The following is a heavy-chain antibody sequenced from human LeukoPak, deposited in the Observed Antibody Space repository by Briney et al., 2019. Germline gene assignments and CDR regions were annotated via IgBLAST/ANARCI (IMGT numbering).Heavy chain of an antibody. J-gene: IGHJ4*02. D-gene: IGHD2-21*01. CDR3: ARRLGRSFDY. CDR2: INIGNGNT. Sequence: ASVTVSCKASGYTFVNHAIHWVRQAPGQRLEWMGWINIGNGNTKYSQNFQGRITITRDTSATTAYMDLSSLRSEDTAMYYCARRLGRSFDYWGQGTLVTVSS. CDR1: GYTFVNHA. V-gene: IGHV1-3*04.